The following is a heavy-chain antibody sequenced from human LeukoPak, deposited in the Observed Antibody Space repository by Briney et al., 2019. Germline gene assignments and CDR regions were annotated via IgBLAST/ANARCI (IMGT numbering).Heavy chain of an antibody. D-gene: IGHD1-26*01. V-gene: IGHV3-53*01. CDR1: GDTFSSNY. CDR2: IYSGGST. CDR3: SKILRSGSPAAPSDY. J-gene: IGHJ4*02. Sequence: PGGSLRLSCAASGDTFSSNYRSWVRQAPGKGLEWVSVIYSGGSTYYTDSVTGRFTISRDNSKNTRYLRMNSVTAEDTALYSFSKILRSGSPAAPSDYWGQGTLVTVSS.